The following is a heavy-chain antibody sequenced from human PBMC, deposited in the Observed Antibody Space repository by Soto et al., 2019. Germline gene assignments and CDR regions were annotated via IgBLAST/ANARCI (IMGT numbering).Heavy chain of an antibody. J-gene: IGHJ5*02. CDR3: ATDPVVVPAAIKWFDP. D-gene: IGHD2-2*02. Sequence: GVSVKVSCKVSGYTLTELSMHWVRQAPGKGLEWMGGFDPEDGETIYAQKFQGRVTMTEDTSTDTAYMELSSLRSEDTAVYYCATDPVVVPAAIKWFDPWGQGTLVTVSS. CDR2: FDPEDGET. V-gene: IGHV1-24*01. CDR1: GYTLTELS.